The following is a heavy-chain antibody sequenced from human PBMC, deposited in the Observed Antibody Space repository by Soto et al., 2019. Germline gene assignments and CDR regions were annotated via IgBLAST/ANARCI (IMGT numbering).Heavy chain of an antibody. CDR1: GGSISSSNW. V-gene: IGHV4-4*02. CDR2: IYHSGST. D-gene: IGHD2-21*02. J-gene: IGHJ4*02. CDR3: ASRPYCGGDCYLFDY. Sequence: LSLTCAVSGGSISSSNWWSWVRQPPGKGLEWIGEIYHSGSTNYNPSLKSRVTISVDKSKNQFSLKLSSVTAADTAVYYCASRPYCGGDCYLFDYWGQGTLVTVSS.